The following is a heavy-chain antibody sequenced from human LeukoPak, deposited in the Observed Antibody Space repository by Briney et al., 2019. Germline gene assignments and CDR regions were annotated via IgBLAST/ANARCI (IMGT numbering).Heavy chain of an antibody. CDR1: GGTFSSYA. CDR2: IIPIFGTA. CDR3: ARVRNYYDSSGSRRGGYFDY. V-gene: IGHV1-69*06. D-gene: IGHD3-22*01. J-gene: IGHJ4*02. Sequence: ASVKVSCKASGGTFSSYAISWVRQAPGQGLEWMGGIIPIFGTANYAQKFQGRVTITADKSTSTAYMELSSLRSEDTAVYYCARVRNYYDSSGSRRGGYFDYWGQGTLVTVSS.